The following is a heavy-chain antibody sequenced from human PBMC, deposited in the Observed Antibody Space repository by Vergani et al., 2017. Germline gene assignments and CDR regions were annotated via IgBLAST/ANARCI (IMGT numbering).Heavy chain of an antibody. J-gene: IGHJ4*02. D-gene: IGHD3-22*01. CDR1: GFTFSDYC. CDR2: ISSSGSTI. V-gene: IGHV3-11*01. CDR3: TTDHYYDSSGYYAGYIY. Sequence: VQLLESGGGLVQPGGSLRLSCAASGFTFSDYCMSWIRQAPGKGLEWVSYISSSGSTIYYADSVKGRFTISRDNAKNSLYLQMNSLKTEDTAVYYCTTDHYYDSSGYYAGYIYWGQGTLVTVSS.